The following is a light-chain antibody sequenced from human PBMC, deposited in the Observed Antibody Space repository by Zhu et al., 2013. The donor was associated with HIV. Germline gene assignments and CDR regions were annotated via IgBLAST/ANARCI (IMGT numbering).Light chain of an antibody. J-gene: IGLJ1*01. CDR1: SRDVGSHNH. V-gene: IGLV2-14*03. Sequence: QSALTQPASVSGSPGQSITISCTGTSRDVGSHNHVSWYQQHPGKAPKLMIYDVSDRPSGVSNRFSGSKSGNTASLTISGLQPEDEADYYCISYRTTSTYVFGTGTKVTVL. CDR2: DVS. CDR3: ISYRTTSTYV.